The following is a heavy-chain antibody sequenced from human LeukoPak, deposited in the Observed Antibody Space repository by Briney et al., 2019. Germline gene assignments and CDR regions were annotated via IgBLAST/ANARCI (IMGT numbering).Heavy chain of an antibody. Sequence: GGSLRLSCAASGFTFSSYAMSWVRQAPGKGLEWVSAIGHSGHTTYYADSVKGRFTISRDNSKNTLYLQMNSLRAEDTAVYYCAKGPSDRIVVPAATAFDYWGQGTLVTVSS. CDR1: GFTFSSYA. V-gene: IGHV3-23*01. J-gene: IGHJ4*02. CDR2: IGHSGHTT. D-gene: IGHD2-2*01. CDR3: AKGPSDRIVVPAATAFDY.